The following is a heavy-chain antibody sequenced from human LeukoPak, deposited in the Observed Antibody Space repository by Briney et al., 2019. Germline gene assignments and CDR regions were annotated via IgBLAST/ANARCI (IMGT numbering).Heavy chain of an antibody. CDR1: GGSFSGYY. D-gene: IGHD6-13*01. CDR2: INHSGST. CDR3: ARGLGKVAAAGGNFDY. J-gene: IGHJ4*02. V-gene: IGHV4-34*01. Sequence: PSETLSLTCAVYGGSFSGYYWSWIRQPPGKGLEWIGEINHSGSTNYNPSLKSRVTISVDTSKNQFSLKLSSVTAADTAVYYCARGLGKVAAAGGNFDYWGQGTLVTVSS.